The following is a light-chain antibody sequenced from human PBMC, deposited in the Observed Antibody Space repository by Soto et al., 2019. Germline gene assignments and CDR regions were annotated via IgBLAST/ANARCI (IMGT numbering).Light chain of an antibody. CDR2: DAS. J-gene: IGKJ1*01. Sequence: DIQMTQSPSSLSASVGDRVTITCRASQSISSWLAWYQQKPGKAPKLLIYDASSLESGVPSRFSGSGSGTEFTLTISRLQPDDFADYYCQQYNSYSGTFGQGTKVDIK. V-gene: IGKV1-5*01. CDR3: QQYNSYSGT. CDR1: QSISSW.